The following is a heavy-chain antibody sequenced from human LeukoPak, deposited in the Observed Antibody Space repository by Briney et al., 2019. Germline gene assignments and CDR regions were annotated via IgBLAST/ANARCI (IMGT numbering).Heavy chain of an antibody. Sequence: SETLSLTCTVSGGSISSSSYYWSWIRQPPGKGLEWIGYIYSSGSTTYNPSLKSRVTISVDTSKNQFSLKLSSVTAADTAVYYCARRYCSDGSCYSSLDFWGQGTLVTVSS. V-gene: IGHV4-61*05. CDR2: IYSSGST. CDR1: GGSISSSSYY. CDR3: ARRYCSDGSCYSSLDF. D-gene: IGHD2-15*01. J-gene: IGHJ4*02.